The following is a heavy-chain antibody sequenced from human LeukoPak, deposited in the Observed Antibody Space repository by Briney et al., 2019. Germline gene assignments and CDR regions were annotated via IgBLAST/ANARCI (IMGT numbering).Heavy chain of an antibody. Sequence: SETLSLTCTVSGGSISSYYWSWIRQPAGKGLEWIGRIYYSGSTYFNPSLRSRVTISVDTSKNQFSLTLSSVTAADTSVYYCVSRRGDGDYRPDYWGQGTLVTVSS. CDR3: VSRRGDGDYRPDY. CDR1: GGSISSYY. J-gene: IGHJ4*02. V-gene: IGHV4-59*05. CDR2: IYYSGST. D-gene: IGHD4-17*01.